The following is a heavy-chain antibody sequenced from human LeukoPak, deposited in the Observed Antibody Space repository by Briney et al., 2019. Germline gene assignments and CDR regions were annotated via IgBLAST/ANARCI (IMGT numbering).Heavy chain of an antibody. CDR3: VRDVRGVTSY. V-gene: IGHV3-66*01. CDR2: LYSGGYT. J-gene: IGHJ4*02. CDR1: GFTVSSNY. Sequence: GGSLRLSCAASGFTVSSNYMSWVRQAPGKGLEWVSVLYSGGYTYYADSVKGRFTISRDNSKNTLYLQMNSLRAEDTAVYYCVRDVRGVTSYWGQGTLVTVSS. D-gene: IGHD3-10*02.